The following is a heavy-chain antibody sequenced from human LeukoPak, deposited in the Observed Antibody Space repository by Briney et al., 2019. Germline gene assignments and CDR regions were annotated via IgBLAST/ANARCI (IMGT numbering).Heavy chain of an antibody. D-gene: IGHD2-21*01. J-gene: IGHJ4*02. CDR3: ARELSQIVWGGLDY. CDR1: GFTLSNYW. CDR2: IKPDGSER. Sequence: PGGSLRLSCVASGFTLSNYWMSWVRQAPGKGLEWVANIKPDGSERCYVDSVKGRFTISRDKSKNTVFLQMNSLRVEDTAVYYCARELSQIVWGGLDYGGQGTLVSVSS. V-gene: IGHV3-7*01.